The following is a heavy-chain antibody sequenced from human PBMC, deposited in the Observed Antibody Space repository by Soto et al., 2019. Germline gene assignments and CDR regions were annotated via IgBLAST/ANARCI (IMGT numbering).Heavy chain of an antibody. CDR2: IKQDGSEK. CDR3: ARDTGIAVAGMWY. D-gene: IGHD6-19*01. J-gene: IGHJ4*02. CDR1: GFTFSSYW. V-gene: IGHV3-7*05. Sequence: EVQLVESGGGLVQPGGSLRLSCAASGFTFSSYWMSWVRQAPGKGLEWVANIKQDGSEKYYVDSVKGRFTISRDNAKNSLYLQMNSLRAEDTAVYYCARDTGIAVAGMWYWGQGTLVTVSS.